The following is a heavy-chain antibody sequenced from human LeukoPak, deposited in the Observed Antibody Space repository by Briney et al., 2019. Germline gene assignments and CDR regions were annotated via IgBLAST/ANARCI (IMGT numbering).Heavy chain of an antibody. CDR3: ARDYAVGESFDI. V-gene: IGHV3-74*01. D-gene: IGHD3-16*01. CDR1: GFTFSGYW. J-gene: IGHJ3*02. CDR2: ITSDGSST. Sequence: GGSLRLSCAASGFTFSGYWMHWVRQAPGEGLVWVARITSDGSSTSHADSVKGRFTISRDNAKNTLYLQMNSLRAEDTAVYYCARDYAVGESFDIWGQGTLVTVSS.